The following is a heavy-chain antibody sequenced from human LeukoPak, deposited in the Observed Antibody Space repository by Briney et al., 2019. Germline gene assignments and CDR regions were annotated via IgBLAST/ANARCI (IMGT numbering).Heavy chain of an antibody. J-gene: IGHJ4*02. CDR2: MNPDGSVR. D-gene: IGHD5-12*01. CDR3: ARYPGYSSFDL. V-gene: IGHV3-7*01. Sequence: GGSLRLSCAASGFSFTDYRMSWVRQTPAKGLEFVANMNPDGSVRNYMDSVKGRFTISRDNAKRSLYLEISRLGADDTAVYYCARYPGYSSFDLWGQGTQVTVSS. CDR1: GFSFTDYR.